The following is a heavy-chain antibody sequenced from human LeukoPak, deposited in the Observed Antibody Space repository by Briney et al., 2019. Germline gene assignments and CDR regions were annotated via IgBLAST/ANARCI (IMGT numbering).Heavy chain of an antibody. V-gene: IGHV3-23*01. D-gene: IGHD6-19*01. CDR3: AKDIWRGKQWLVRIGVGATVMDY. CDR2: ISGSGGST. J-gene: IGHJ4*02. CDR1: GFTFSSYA. Sequence: PGGSLRLSCAASGFTFSSYAMSWVRQAPGKGLEWVSAISGSGGSTYYADSVKGRFTISRDNSKDTLYLQMNSLRAEDTAVYYCAKDIWRGKQWLVRIGVGATVMDYWGQGTLVTVSS.